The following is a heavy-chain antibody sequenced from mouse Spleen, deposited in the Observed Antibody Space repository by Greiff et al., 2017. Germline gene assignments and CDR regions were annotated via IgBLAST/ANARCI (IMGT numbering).Heavy chain of an antibody. CDR3: ARWDGVRRGDYYAMDY. CDR2: IYPGSGNT. Sequence: QVQLQQSGPELVKPGASVKISCKASGYSFTSYYIHWVKQRPGQGLEWIGWIYPGSGNTKYNEKFKGKATLTADTSSSTAYMQLSSLTSEDSAVYYCARWDGVRRGDYYAMDYWGQGTSVTVSS. D-gene: IGHD2-14*01. J-gene: IGHJ4*01. V-gene: IGHV1-66*01. CDR1: GYSFTSYY.